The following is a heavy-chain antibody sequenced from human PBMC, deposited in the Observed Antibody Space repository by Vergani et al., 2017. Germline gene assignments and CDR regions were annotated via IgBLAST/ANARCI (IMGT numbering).Heavy chain of an antibody. J-gene: IGHJ4*02. CDR3: ARYSPYYDYVWGSYRHFDY. D-gene: IGHD3-16*02. Sequence: QVQLQESGPGLVKPSQTLSLTCTVSGGSISSGSYYWSWIRQPAGKGLEWIGRIYTSGSTHYNPSLKSRVTISVDTSKNQFSLKPSSVTAADTAVSYCARYSPYYDYVWGSYRHFDYWGQGTLVTVSS. CDR2: IYTSGST. CDR1: GGSISSGSYY. V-gene: IGHV4-61*02.